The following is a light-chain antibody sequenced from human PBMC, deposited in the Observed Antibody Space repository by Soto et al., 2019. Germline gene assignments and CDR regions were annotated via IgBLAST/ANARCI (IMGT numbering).Light chain of an antibody. CDR2: KAS. V-gene: IGKV1-5*03. CDR1: QSISSW. CDR3: QQYNSYQYT. J-gene: IGKJ2*01. Sequence: DIQMTQSPSTLSAYVGDRVTITCRASQSISSWLAWYQQKPGKAPKLLIYKASSLESGVPSRFSGSGSGTEFTLTISSLQPDDFATYYCQQYNSYQYTFGQGTKVDIK.